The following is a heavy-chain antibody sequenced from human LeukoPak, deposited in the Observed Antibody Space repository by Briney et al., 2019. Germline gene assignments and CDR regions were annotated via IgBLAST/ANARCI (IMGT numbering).Heavy chain of an antibody. Sequence: SETLSLTCTVSGGSISSSSYYWGWIRQPPGKGLEWIGSIYYSGSTYYNPSLKSRVTISVDTSKNQFSLKLSSVTAADTAVYYCARQPGRIPENWFDSWGQGTLVTVSS. CDR3: ARQPGRIPENWFDS. J-gene: IGHJ5*01. D-gene: IGHD2-21*01. CDR2: IYYSGST. V-gene: IGHV4-39*01. CDR1: GGSISSSSYY.